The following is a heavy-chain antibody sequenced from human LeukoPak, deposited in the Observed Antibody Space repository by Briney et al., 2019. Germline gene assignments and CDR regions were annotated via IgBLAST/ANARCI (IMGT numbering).Heavy chain of an antibody. Sequence: GRSLRLSCAASGFTFSSYDMHWVRQAPGKGLEWVAFIWYDGSNKYYADSVKGRFTISRDNSKNTLYLQMNSLRAEDTAVYNCARPIAGCSSTSCYLDYWGQGTLVTVSS. D-gene: IGHD2-2*01. V-gene: IGHV3-33*01. CDR3: ARPIAGCSSTSCYLDY. CDR2: IWYDGSNK. J-gene: IGHJ4*02. CDR1: GFTFSSYD.